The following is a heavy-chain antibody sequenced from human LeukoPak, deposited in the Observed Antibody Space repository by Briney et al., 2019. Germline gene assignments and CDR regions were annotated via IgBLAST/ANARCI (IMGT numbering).Heavy chain of an antibody. CDR1: GYTFTSYG. Sequence: GASVTVSCTASGYTFTSYGISWVRQAPGQGREWMGWISAYNGNTNYAQKLQGRVNMTTDTSTKTAYMEVRRLRDDDTAVYYCARDRSPPLRFLEWLLKGAPVDYWGQGTLVTVSS. V-gene: IGHV1-18*01. J-gene: IGHJ4*02. CDR2: ISAYNGNT. D-gene: IGHD3-3*01. CDR3: ARDRSPPLRFLEWLLKGAPVDY.